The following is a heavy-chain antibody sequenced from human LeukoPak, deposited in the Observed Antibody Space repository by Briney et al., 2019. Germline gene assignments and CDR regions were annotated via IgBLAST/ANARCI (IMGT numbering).Heavy chain of an antibody. CDR2: IYYSGST. V-gene: IGHV4-61*01. D-gene: IGHD5-12*01. CDR3: ARVGGYDYPY. CDR1: GYSISSGYY. Sequence: TSETLSLTCTVSGYSISSGYYWSWIRQPPGKGLEWIGYIYYSGSTNYNPSLKSRDTISVDTSKNQFSLKLSSVTAADTAVYYCARVGGYDYPYWGQGTLVTVSS. J-gene: IGHJ4*02.